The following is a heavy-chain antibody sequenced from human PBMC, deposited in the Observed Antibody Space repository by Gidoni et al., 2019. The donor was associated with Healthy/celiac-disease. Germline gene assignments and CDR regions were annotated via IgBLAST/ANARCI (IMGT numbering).Heavy chain of an antibody. CDR1: GFTFSSYG. V-gene: IGHV3-33*01. D-gene: IGHD6-13*01. CDR2: IWYDGSNK. J-gene: IGHJ6*02. Sequence: QVQLVESGGGVVQPGRSLRLSCAASGFTFSSYGMHWVRQAPGKGLAWVAVIWYDGSNKYYADSVKGRFTISSDNSKNTLYLQMTSLRAEDTAVYYCARESSAAGTNYYYYGMDVWGQGTTVTVSS. CDR3: ARESSAAGTNYYYYGMDV.